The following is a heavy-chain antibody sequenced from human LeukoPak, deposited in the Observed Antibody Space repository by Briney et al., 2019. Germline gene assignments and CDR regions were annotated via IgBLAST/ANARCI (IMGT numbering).Heavy chain of an antibody. CDR2: ISPYNGNT. CDR1: GYTFINYV. V-gene: IGHV1-18*01. Sequence: ASVKVSCKASGYTFINYVISWVRQAPGQGLEWMGWISPYNGNTKYLQKFQGRVTMITDTSTSTAYMEVRSLRSDDTAVYYCAREESIGSYQFLHDNWGQGTLVTVSS. CDR3: AREESIGSYQFLHDN. J-gene: IGHJ4*02. D-gene: IGHD1-26*01.